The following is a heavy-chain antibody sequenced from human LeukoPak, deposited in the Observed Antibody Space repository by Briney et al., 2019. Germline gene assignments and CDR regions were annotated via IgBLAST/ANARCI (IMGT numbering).Heavy chain of an antibody. J-gene: IGHJ6*03. Sequence: SETLSLTCAVYGGSFSGYYWSWIRQPPGKGLEWIGEINHSGSTNYNPSLKSRVTISVDTSKNQFSLKLSSVTAADTAVYYCARLRRGGNRYYYYYYMDVWGKGTTDTVSS. CDR3: ARLRRGGNRYYYYYYMDV. D-gene: IGHD4-23*01. CDR1: GGSFSGYY. CDR2: INHSGST. V-gene: IGHV4-34*01.